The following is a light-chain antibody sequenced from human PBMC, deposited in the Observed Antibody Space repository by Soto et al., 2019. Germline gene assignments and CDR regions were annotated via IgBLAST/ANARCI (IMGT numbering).Light chain of an antibody. Sequence: DIQMTQSPSTLSGSVGDRVTITCRASQTISSWLAWYQQKPGKAPKLLIYKASTLKSGVPSRFSGSGSGTEFTLTISSLQPDDFATYYCQQYNSYSPITFGQGTRLE. J-gene: IGKJ5*01. CDR1: QTISSW. CDR3: QQYNSYSPIT. V-gene: IGKV1-5*03. CDR2: KAS.